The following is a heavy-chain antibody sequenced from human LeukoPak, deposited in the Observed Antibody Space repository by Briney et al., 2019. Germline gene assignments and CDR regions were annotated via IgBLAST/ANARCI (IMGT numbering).Heavy chain of an antibody. J-gene: IGHJ4*02. V-gene: IGHV1-2*02. Sequence: ASVKVSCKASGYTFTDYYLHWVRQAPGQGLEWMGWMNPNSGGSNRAERSQDRVTMTRDTSISTAYLELKWLTYDDTAVYYCARGSSSNWYGAFDYWGQGTPVTASS. CDR2: MNPNSGGS. D-gene: IGHD6-13*01. CDR3: ARGSSSNWYGAFDY. CDR1: GYTFTDYY.